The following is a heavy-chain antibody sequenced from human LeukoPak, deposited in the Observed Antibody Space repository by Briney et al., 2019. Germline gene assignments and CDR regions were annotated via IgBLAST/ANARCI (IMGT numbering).Heavy chain of an antibody. V-gene: IGHV3-21*01. J-gene: IGHJ4*02. Sequence: GGSLRLSCAASGFTFSSHGMNWVRQAPGKGLEWVSSISSSSSYIYYADSVKGRFTISRDNAKNSLYLQMNSLRAEDTAVYYCARDLGSSGWYYFDYWGQGTLVTVSS. CDR2: ISSSSSYI. CDR1: GFTFSSHG. CDR3: ARDLGSSGWYYFDY. D-gene: IGHD6-19*01.